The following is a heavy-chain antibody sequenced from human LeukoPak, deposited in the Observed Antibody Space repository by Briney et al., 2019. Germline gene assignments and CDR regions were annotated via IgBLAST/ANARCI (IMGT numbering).Heavy chain of an antibody. V-gene: IGHV3-7*01. J-gene: IGHJ4*02. D-gene: IGHD3-22*01. Sequence: GGSLRLSCAASGFTFSTYWMSWVRQAPGKGLEWVANIKQDGSEKYYVDSVKGRFTISRDNAKNSLYLQMNSLRAEDTAVYYCVRVDSSGYGLHWGLDYWGQGTLVTVSS. CDR3: VRVDSSGYGLHWGLDY. CDR1: GFTFSTYW. CDR2: IKQDGSEK.